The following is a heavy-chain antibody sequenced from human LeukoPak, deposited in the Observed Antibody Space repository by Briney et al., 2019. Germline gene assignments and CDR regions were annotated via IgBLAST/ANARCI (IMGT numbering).Heavy chain of an antibody. CDR1: GDTVSAKSAA. CDR3: AREGCYDGMGYRRRFDF. J-gene: IGHJ4*02. D-gene: IGHD3-22*01. CDR2: TYFRSKFFK. V-gene: IGHV6-1*01. Sequence: SQTLSLTCAISGDTVSAKSAAWNWIRQSPSRGLEWLGRTYFRSKFFKDYTVSVRGRLTITPDTAKNQFSMHLNSVTPEDTAVYFCAREGCYDGMGYRRRFDFWGQGTPVTVSS.